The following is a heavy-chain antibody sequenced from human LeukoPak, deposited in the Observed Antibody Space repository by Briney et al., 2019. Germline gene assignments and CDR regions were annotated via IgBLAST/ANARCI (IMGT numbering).Heavy chain of an antibody. V-gene: IGHV4-38-2*02. J-gene: IGHJ5*02. CDR2: IYHRGST. D-gene: IGHD3-10*01. CDR1: GYSISNGYY. CDR3: ARFLLLWFGNSPGWFDP. Sequence: SETLSLTCTVSGYSISNGYYWGWIRQPPGKGLEWVGSIYHRGSTYYNPSLKSRVTISVDTSKNQFSLKLSSVTAADTAVYYCARFLLLWFGNSPGWFDPWGQGTLVTVSS.